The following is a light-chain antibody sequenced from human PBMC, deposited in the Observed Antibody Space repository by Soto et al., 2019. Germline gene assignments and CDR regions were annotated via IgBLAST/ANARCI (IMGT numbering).Light chain of an antibody. CDR1: QSVSSN. V-gene: IGKV3-11*01. Sequence: IMMKQSPATLSVSNRERAPHSSRASQSVSSNLAWYQQKPGQAPRLLIFGASIRATGVPARFSGSGSGTDFTLTISSLEPEDLAVYYCQQRSNWPRTFGQGTRLEIK. CDR2: GAS. CDR3: QQRSNWPRT. J-gene: IGKJ5*01.